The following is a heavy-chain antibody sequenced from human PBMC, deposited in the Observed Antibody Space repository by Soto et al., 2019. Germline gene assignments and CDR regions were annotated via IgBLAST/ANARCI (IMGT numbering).Heavy chain of an antibody. CDR2: IYYSGST. CDR1: GGSISSGGYY. V-gene: IGHV4-31*03. D-gene: IGHD3-10*01. Sequence: QVQLQESGPGLVKPSQTLSLTCTVSGGSISSGGYYWSWIRQHPGKGLEWIGYIYYSGSTYYNPSLKSRVTISVDTSKNRFSLKLSSVTAADTAVYSCARGGGLLWFGARFDPWGQGTLVTVSS. CDR3: ARGGGLLWFGARFDP. J-gene: IGHJ5*02.